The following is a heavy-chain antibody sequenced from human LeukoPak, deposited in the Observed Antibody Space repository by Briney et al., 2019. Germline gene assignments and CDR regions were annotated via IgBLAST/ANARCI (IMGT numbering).Heavy chain of an antibody. Sequence: TGGSLRLSCAASGFTFSSYGMHWVRQAPGKGLEWVAVIWYDGSNKYYADSVKGRFTISRDNSKNTLYLQMNSLRAEDTAVYYCAKDGGLWVSAHWGDSWGRGTLVTVSS. CDR1: GFTFSSYG. D-gene: IGHD7-27*01. J-gene: IGHJ4*02. V-gene: IGHV3-33*06. CDR2: IWYDGSNK. CDR3: AKDGGLWVSAHWGDS.